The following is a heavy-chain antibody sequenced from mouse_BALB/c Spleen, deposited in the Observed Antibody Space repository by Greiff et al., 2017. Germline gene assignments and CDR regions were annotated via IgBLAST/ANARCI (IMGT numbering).Heavy chain of an antibody. D-gene: IGHD4-1*01. CDR3: ARHWAFAY. Sequence: EVQVVESGGGLVKPGGSLKLSCAASGFAFSSYDMSWVRQTPEKRLEWVAYISSGGGSTYYPDTVKGRFTISRDNAKNTLYLQMSSLKSEDTAMYYCARHWAFAYWGQGTLVTVSA. J-gene: IGHJ3*01. CDR2: ISSGGGST. CDR1: GFAFSSYD. V-gene: IGHV5-12-1*01.